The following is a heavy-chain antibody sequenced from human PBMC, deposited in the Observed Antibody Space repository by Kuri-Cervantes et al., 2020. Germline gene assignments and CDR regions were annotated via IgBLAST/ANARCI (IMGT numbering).Heavy chain of an antibody. CDR3: ARDSGSRDYYYYYGMDV. CDR2: IYSGGSI. CDR1: GFTVSSNY. J-gene: IGHJ6*02. D-gene: IGHD1-26*01. V-gene: IGHV3-53*01. Sequence: ETLSLTCAASGFTVSSNYMSWVRQAPGKGLEWVSVIYSGGSIYYADSVKGRFTISRDNAKNSLYLQMNSLRAEDTAVYYCARDSGSRDYYYYYGMDVWGQGTTVTVSS.